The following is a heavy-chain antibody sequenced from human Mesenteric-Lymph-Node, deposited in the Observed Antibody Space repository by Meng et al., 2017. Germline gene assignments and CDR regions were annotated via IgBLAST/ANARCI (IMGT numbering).Heavy chain of an antibody. Sequence: SETLSLTCTVSGGSISSSSYYWGWIRQPPGKGLEWIGSIYYSGSTYYNPSLKSRVTISVDTSKNQFSLKLSSVTAADTAVYYCARDIGGTPADYWGQGTLVTVSS. CDR1: GGSISSSSYY. CDR2: IYYSGST. V-gene: IGHV4-39*07. CDR3: ARDIGGTPADY. D-gene: IGHD1-14*01. J-gene: IGHJ4*02.